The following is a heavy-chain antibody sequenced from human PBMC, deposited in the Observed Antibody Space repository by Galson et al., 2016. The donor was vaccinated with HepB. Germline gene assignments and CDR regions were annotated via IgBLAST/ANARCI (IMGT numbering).Heavy chain of an antibody. CDR3: ARGLDSSSLYPFDY. CDR1: GFTFSTYN. V-gene: IGHV4-34*01. CDR2: INHSGST. D-gene: IGHD6-6*01. J-gene: IGHJ4*02. Sequence: LRLSCAASGFTFSTYNMNWIRQPPGKGLEWIGEINHSGSTNYNPSLKSRVTISVDTSKNQFSLKLSSVTAADTAVYYSARGLDSSSLYPFDYWGQGTLVTVSS.